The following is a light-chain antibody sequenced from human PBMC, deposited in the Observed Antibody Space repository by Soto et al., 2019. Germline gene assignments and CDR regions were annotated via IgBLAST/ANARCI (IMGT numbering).Light chain of an antibody. V-gene: IGKV3-20*01. Sequence: EIVLTQSPGTLSLSPGDRVTLSCRASQSVRSVYLAWYQQQPGQSPRLLIFGASGRAAGISDRFSGSGSGTDFTLTISRLEPEDFAVYYCQQYGSSPWTFGQGTKVEIK. J-gene: IGKJ1*01. CDR3: QQYGSSPWT. CDR1: QSVRSVY. CDR2: GAS.